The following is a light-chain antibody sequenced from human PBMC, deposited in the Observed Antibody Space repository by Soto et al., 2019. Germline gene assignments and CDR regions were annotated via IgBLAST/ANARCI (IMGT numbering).Light chain of an antibody. CDR2: EAS. CDR3: QSYDTTLSRV. V-gene: IGLV2-18*01. Sequence: SVLTQPPSVSGSPGQSVTISCTGTSTDFVSYNRVSWYQQPPGTAPKLIIYEASNRPSGVPDRFSGSRSGASASLAITGLQGEDEADYYCQSYDTTLSRVFGSGTKVTVL. J-gene: IGLJ1*01. CDR1: STDFVSYNR.